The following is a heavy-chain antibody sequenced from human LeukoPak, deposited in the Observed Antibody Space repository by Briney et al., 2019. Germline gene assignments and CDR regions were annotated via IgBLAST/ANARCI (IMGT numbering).Heavy chain of an antibody. V-gene: IGHV3-74*01. Sequence: GGSLRLSCAASGFTFCSYWMHWVRQAPGKGLVWVSRINSDGSSTSYADSVKGRFTISRDNAKNTLYLQMNSLRAEDTAVYYCARGVDFDWLLQGYWGQGTLVTVSS. CDR2: INSDGSST. D-gene: IGHD3-9*01. J-gene: IGHJ4*02. CDR3: ARGVDFDWLLQGY. CDR1: GFTFCSYW.